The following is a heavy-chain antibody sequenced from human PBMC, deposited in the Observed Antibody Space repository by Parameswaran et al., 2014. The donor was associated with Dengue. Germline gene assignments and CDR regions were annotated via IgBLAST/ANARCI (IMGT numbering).Heavy chain of an antibody. D-gene: IGHD3-16*01. J-gene: IGHJ6*03. CDR3: ANTADGGKFYYYYYMDV. CDR2: VSHDGINK. CDR1: GFIFRNYI. V-gene: IGHV3-30*18. Sequence: QAGGSLRLSCAASGFIFRNYIINWVRQAPGKGLEWVAVVSHDGINKYTVDCVKGRLTISTDNSKNRLYLQMNSLRAEDTAVYYCANTADGGKFYYYYYMDVWGKGTTVTVSS.